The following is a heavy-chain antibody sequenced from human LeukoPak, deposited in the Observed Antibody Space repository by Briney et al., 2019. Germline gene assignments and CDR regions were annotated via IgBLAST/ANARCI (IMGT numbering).Heavy chain of an antibody. D-gene: IGHD5-18*01. Sequence: SETLSLNSTVSGVSISSYYWSCVRQPPEKGLEWIGYIYYSGSTNYNPSLNSRVTISVDTSKNQFSLKVSSVTAADTAVYYCARDRWLGYWGQGTLVTVSS. CDR3: ARDRWLGY. CDR2: IYYSGST. CDR1: GVSISSYY. V-gene: IGHV4-59*01. J-gene: IGHJ4*02.